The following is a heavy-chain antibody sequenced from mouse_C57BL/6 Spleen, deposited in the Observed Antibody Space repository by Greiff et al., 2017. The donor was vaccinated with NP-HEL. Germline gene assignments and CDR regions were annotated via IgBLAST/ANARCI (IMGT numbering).Heavy chain of an antibody. D-gene: IGHD2-3*01. CDR1: FSAFPLSC. V-gene: IGHV1-80*01. Sequence: SFSSSFSAFPLSCLNEVKKRTGNVLEWIGQIYPGDGETNYNGKFKCKATLTADKSSSTAYMQLSSLTSEDSAVYFCARYDGYPDYWGQGTTLTVSS. CDR3: ARYDGYPDY. J-gene: IGHJ2*01. CDR2: IYPGDGET.